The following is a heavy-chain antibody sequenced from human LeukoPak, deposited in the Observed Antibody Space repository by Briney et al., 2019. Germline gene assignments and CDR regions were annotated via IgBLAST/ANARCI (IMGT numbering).Heavy chain of an antibody. CDR1: GGSISSTYY. J-gene: IGHJ6*03. V-gene: IGHV4-39*07. CDR2: IYYSGSP. Sequence: SETLSLTCTVSGGSISSTYYWGWIRQPPGKGLEWIGNIYYSGSPHYDPSLKSRVTISVDTSKNQFSLKLSSVTAADTAVYYCARDARAWNYYYMDVWGKGTTVTVSS. D-gene: IGHD5-12*01. CDR3: ARDARAWNYYYMDV.